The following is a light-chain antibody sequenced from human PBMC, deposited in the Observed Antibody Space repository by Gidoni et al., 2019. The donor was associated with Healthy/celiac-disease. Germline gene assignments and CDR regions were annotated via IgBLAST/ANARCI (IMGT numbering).Light chain of an antibody. Sequence: AIRKTQSPSSLSASTGDRVTITCRASQGISSYLAWYQQKPGKAPKLLIYAASTLQSGVPSRFSGSGSGTDFTLTISCLHSEDFATYYCQQYYSYPHTFGGGTKVEIK. V-gene: IGKV1-8*01. CDR3: QQYYSYPHT. J-gene: IGKJ4*01. CDR2: AAS. CDR1: QGISSY.